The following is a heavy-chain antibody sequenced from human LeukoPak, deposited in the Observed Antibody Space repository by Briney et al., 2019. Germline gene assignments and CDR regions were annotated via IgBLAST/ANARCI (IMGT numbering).Heavy chain of an antibody. CDR3: ARSSIAAPYHWFDP. CDR1: GGSISSSNW. CDR2: IYHSGST. J-gene: IGHJ5*02. D-gene: IGHD6-6*01. Sequence: SETLSLTCAVSGGSISSSNWWSWVRQPPGRGLEWIGEIYHSGSTNYNPSLKSRVTISVDKSKNQFSLKLSSVTAADTAVYYCARSSIAAPYHWFDPWGQGTLVTVSS. V-gene: IGHV4-4*02.